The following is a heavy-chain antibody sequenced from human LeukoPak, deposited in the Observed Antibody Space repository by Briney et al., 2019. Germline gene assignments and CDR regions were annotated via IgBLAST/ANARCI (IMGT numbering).Heavy chain of an antibody. CDR2: ISAYIGNT. D-gene: IGHD2-15*01. Sequence: ASVKVSCKASGYTFTNYGITWVRQAPGQGLEWMGWISAYIGNTNYAQKLQGRVTMTIDKTTSTAYMELRSLRSDDTAVYYCARGGANCSGGRCPLNWFDPWGQGTPVTVSS. CDR3: ARGGANCSGGRCPLNWFDP. V-gene: IGHV1-18*04. J-gene: IGHJ5*02. CDR1: GYTFTNYG.